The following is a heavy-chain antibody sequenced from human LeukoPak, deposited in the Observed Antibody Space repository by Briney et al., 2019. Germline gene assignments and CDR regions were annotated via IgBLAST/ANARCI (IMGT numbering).Heavy chain of an antibody. J-gene: IGHJ4*02. CDR1: GFTFSSFG. CDR3: AKDPRAAAGTGYFDY. CDR2: LSYDGRNK. V-gene: IGHV3-30*18. Sequence: GGSLRLSCAASGFTFSSFGMHWVRQAPGKGLEWVAGLSYDGRNKYCADSVKGRFTTSRDNFKNTLYLQISTLRPEDTAVYYCAKDPRAAAGTGYFDYWGQGTLVTVSS. D-gene: IGHD6-13*01.